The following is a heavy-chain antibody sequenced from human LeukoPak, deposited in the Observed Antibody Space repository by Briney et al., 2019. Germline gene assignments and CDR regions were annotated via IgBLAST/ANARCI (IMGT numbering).Heavy chain of an antibody. CDR1: GYTFTSYG. J-gene: IGHJ6*02. Sequence: TSVKVSCKASGYTFTSYGISWVRQAPGQGLEWVGWISAYNGNTNYAQKLQGRVTMTTDTSTSTAYMELRSLRSDDTAVYYCARDDDILTGSGYGMDVWGQGTTVTVSS. D-gene: IGHD3-9*01. CDR2: ISAYNGNT. V-gene: IGHV1-18*01. CDR3: ARDDDILTGSGYGMDV.